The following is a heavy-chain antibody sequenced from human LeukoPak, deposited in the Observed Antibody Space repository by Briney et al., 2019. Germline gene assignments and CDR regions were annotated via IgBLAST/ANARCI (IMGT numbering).Heavy chain of an antibody. CDR1: GYTFTGYC. V-gene: IGHV1-2*02. CDR3: ARDPSGWELPTDY. Sequence: ASVKVSCKASGYTFTGYCMRWVRQAPGQGLEWMGWINPNSGGTNYAQKFQGRVTMTRDTSISTAYMELSRLRSDDTAVYYCARDPSGWELPTDYWGQGTLVTVSS. CDR2: INPNSGGT. J-gene: IGHJ4*02. D-gene: IGHD1-26*01.